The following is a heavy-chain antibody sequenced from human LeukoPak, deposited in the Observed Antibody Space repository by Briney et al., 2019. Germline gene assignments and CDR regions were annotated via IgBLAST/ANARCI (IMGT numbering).Heavy chain of an antibody. Sequence: PSETLSLTCTVSGGSISSSSYYWGWIRQPPGKGLEWIGSTYYSGSTYYNPSLKSRVTISVDTSKNQFSLNLSSVTAADTAVYYCARGPRYYGSGSYRYYGMDVWGKGTTVTVSS. J-gene: IGHJ6*04. CDR1: GGSISSSSYY. CDR2: TYYSGST. V-gene: IGHV4-39*01. CDR3: ARGPRYYGSGSYRYYGMDV. D-gene: IGHD3-10*01.